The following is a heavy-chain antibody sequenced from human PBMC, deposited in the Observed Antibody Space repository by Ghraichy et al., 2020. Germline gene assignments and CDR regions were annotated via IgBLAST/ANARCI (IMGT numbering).Heavy chain of an antibody. J-gene: IGHJ6*02. CDR1: GFTFSKYP. Sequence: GESLNISCAASGFTFSKYPMHWVRQAPGKGLEDVSVITGDGGSTYYADSVKGRFTISRDNSKNTLYLQMGSLRAEDMAVYFCARGNSMVRGFVIDYYGLDVWGQGTPVTVSS. CDR2: ITGDGGST. V-gene: IGHV3-64*02. CDR3: ARGNSMVRGFVIDYYGLDV. D-gene: IGHD3-10*01.